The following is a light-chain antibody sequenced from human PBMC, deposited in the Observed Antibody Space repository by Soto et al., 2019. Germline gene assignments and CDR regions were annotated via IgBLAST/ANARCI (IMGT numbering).Light chain of an antibody. CDR3: QQCSNWPRT. Sequence: EIVLTQSPATLSLSPGERATLSCRASQSVSAYLAWYQQKPGQSPRLLIYDASNRATDIPARFSGSGSGTDFTLTISSLELEDSAVYYCQQCSNWPRTFGQGTKVEIK. CDR2: DAS. J-gene: IGKJ1*01. CDR1: QSVSAY. V-gene: IGKV3-11*01.